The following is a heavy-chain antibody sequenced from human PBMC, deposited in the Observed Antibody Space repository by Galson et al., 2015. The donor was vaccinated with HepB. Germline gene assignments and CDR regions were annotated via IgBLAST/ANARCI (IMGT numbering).Heavy chain of an antibody. Sequence: SLRLSCAASGFTFSSCEMNWVRQAPGKGLEWVSYITGSDNTIFYADSVKGRFTISRDNTKNSLYLQMNSLRVEDTAVYYCARGLIVNTAMIAFDYWGQGALVTVSS. CDR3: ARGLIVNTAMIAFDY. CDR1: GFTFSSCE. D-gene: IGHD5-18*01. J-gene: IGHJ4*02. CDR2: ITGSDNTI. V-gene: IGHV3-48*03.